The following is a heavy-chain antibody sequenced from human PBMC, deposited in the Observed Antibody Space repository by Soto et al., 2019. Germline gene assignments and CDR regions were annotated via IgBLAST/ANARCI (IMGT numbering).Heavy chain of an antibody. CDR2: ISSSSSYI. Sequence: GGSLRLSCAASGFTFSSYSMNWVRQAPGKGLEWVSSISSSSSYIYYADSVKGRFTISRDNAKNSLYLQMNSLRAEDTAVYYCVFFGVDRRGYYYYGMDVWGQGTTVTVSS. CDR3: VFFGVDRRGYYYYGMDV. CDR1: GFTFSSYS. D-gene: IGHD3-3*01. V-gene: IGHV3-21*01. J-gene: IGHJ6*02.